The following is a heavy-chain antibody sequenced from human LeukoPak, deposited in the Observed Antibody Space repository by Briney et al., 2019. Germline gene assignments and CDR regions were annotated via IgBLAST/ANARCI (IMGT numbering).Heavy chain of an antibody. V-gene: IGHV1-2*06. CDR1: GYTFTGYC. J-gene: IGHJ4*02. CDR3: ARDPSSALLAYCGGDCYSGY. D-gene: IGHD2-21*02. Sequence: ASVKVSCKASGYTFTGYCMHWVRQAPGQGLEWMGRINPNSGGTNYAQKFQGRVTMTRDTSISTAYKELSRLRSDDTAVYYCARDPSSALLAYCGGDCYSGYWGQGTLVTVSS. CDR2: INPNSGGT.